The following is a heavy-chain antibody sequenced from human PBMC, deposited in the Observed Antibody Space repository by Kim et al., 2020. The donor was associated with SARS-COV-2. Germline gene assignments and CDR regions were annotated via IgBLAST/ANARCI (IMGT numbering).Heavy chain of an antibody. CDR3: ARGGWGWLQLRPGVIFDY. CDR1: GFTFSSYG. CDR2: IWYDGSNK. V-gene: IGHV3-33*08. J-gene: IGHJ4*02. Sequence: GGSLRLSCAASGFTFSSYGMHWVRQAPGKGLEWVAVIWYDGSNKYYADSVKGRFTISRDNSKNTLYLQMNSLRAEDTAVYYCARGGWGWLQLRPGVIFDYWGQGTLVTVSS. D-gene: IGHD5-12*01.